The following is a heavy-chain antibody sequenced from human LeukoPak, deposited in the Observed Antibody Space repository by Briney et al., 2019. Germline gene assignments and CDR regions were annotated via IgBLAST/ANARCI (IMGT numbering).Heavy chain of an antibody. Sequence: GGSLRVSCTASGFTLGSRDMHWVRQIPGQGLEWVAAVSSGFHAFFADSVQGRFTVSREDARNSLYLQMNSLRAGDTAVYYCVREARGFHYTYFDYWGQGTLVTVSS. CDR1: GFTLGSRD. CDR2: VSSGFHA. CDR3: VREARGFHYTYFDY. D-gene: IGHD4-11*01. J-gene: IGHJ4*02. V-gene: IGHV3-13*01.